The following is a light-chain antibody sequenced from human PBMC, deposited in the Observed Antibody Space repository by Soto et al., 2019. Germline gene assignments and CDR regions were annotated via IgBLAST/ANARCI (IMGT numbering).Light chain of an antibody. J-gene: IGKJ1*01. V-gene: IGKV3-11*01. Sequence: IVLTQSPVTLALSPGERAVLSCRASQGVGTSLAWYQHKPGQAPRLFMYDVSKRAPGIPARFSGSGSGTDFTLIISSLEPEDIAIYYCQVRDVWPSFGQGTKVEI. CDR3: QVRDVWPS. CDR2: DVS. CDR1: QGVGTS.